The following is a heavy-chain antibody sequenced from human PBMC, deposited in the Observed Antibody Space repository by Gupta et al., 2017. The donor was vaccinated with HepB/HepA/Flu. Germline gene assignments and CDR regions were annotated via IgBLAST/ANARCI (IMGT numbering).Heavy chain of an antibody. D-gene: IGHD1-26*01. V-gene: IGHV4-59*08. J-gene: IGHJ5*02. CDR3: ARHRYPGTHSAFDP. CDR2: IYYNGDT. Sequence: QVQLQKSGPGLVKPSETLSLTCTVSGGSISSNYWTWIRQTPGKGLEWIGYIYYNGDTNYNPSLKSRVTISVDTSKNQFSLKLTSVTATDTAMYYGARHRYPGTHSAFDPWGLGTLGTVSS. CDR1: GGSISSNY.